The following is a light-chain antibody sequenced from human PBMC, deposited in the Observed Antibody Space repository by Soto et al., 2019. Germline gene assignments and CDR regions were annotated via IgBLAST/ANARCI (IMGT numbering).Light chain of an antibody. Sequence: QSVLTQSPSASASLGASVKLTCTLRSGHSSYAIAWHQQQPEKGPRYLIKLNSDGSHSKGDAIPDRFSGSSSGAERYIAISSLPSEDEADYYCQTWGTGTLVFGGGTKLTVL. CDR3: QTWGTGTLV. V-gene: IGLV4-69*01. J-gene: IGLJ3*02. CDR1: SGHSSYA. CDR2: LNSDGSH.